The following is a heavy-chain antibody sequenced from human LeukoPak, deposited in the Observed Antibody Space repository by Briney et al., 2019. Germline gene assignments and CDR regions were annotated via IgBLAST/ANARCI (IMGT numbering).Heavy chain of an antibody. J-gene: IGHJ5*02. V-gene: IGHV3-23*01. D-gene: IGHD2-2*01. CDR1: GFTSSNYA. CDR2: VSGSGDAA. CDR3: AKDGVVPAASPFDP. Sequence: GGSLRLSCAASGFTSSNYAMSWVRQAPGKGLEWVSGVSGSGDAARYADSVKGRFTISKDNSKNTLYLQMNSLRAEDTAVYYCAKDGVVPAASPFDPWGQGTLVTVSS.